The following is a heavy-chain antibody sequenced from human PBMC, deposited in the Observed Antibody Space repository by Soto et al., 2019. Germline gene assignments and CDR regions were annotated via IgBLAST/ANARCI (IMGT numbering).Heavy chain of an antibody. J-gene: IGHJ5*02. V-gene: IGHV1-69*06. Sequence: QVQLVQSGAEVKKPGSSVKVSCKASGGTFSSYTISWVRQAPGQGLEWMGGIIPLFGTANYAQKFQGRVTITADKATSTASMELSSLRSEDTAVYYCARDPLGYSNSYNWFDPWGQGTLVTVSS. CDR2: IIPLFGTA. CDR1: GGTFSSYT. D-gene: IGHD6-6*01. CDR3: ARDPLGYSNSYNWFDP.